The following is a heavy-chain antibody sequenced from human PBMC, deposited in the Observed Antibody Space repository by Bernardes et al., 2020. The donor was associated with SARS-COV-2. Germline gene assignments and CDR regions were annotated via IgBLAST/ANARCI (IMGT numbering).Heavy chain of an antibody. J-gene: IGHJ4*02. D-gene: IGHD3-22*01. V-gene: IGHV4-39*01. CDR1: GDSISSTSYY. CDR2: IFYDGIT. CDR3: ARGTNSVNMILVVIGFTVYFDY. Sequence: SETLSLTCAVSGDSISSTSYYWGWIRQPPGKGLEWIGNIFYDGITYYNPSLKSRVTISVDTSKNQFSLKLRSLTAADTAVYYCARGTNSVNMILVVIGFTVYFDYWGQGT.